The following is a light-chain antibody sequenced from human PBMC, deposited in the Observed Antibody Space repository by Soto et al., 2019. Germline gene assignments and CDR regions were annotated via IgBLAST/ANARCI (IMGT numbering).Light chain of an antibody. V-gene: IGKV3-11*01. CDR1: PSDSRY. Sequence: PGERATLSCRGSPSDSRYLAWYQQKPGQAPRLLIYDASKRATGIPDRFTGSGSGADFTLTISSLEPEDFAVYYCQQRSNWPTFGQGTKVDIK. CDR2: DAS. CDR3: QQRSNWPT. J-gene: IGKJ1*01.